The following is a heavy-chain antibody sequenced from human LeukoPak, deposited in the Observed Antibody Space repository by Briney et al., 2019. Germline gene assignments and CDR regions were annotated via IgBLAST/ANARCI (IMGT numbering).Heavy chain of an antibody. CDR2: ISYDGSNK. J-gene: IGHJ6*02. D-gene: IGHD4-17*01. CDR1: GFTFSSYG. Sequence: PGRSLRLSCAASGFTFSSYGMHWVRQAPGKGLEWVAVISYDGSNKYYADSVKGRFTISRDNSKNTLYLQMNSLRAEDTAVYYCAKGATVTFYYYYGMDVWGQGTTVTVSS. CDR3: AKGATVTFYYYYGMDV. V-gene: IGHV3-30*18.